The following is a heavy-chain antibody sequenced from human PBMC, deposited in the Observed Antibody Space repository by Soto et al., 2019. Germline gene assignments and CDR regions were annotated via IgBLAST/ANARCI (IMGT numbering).Heavy chain of an antibody. J-gene: IGHJ6*02. CDR3: ARNWSASGMDV. V-gene: IGHV1-18*04. Sequence: QVQLVQSGAEVKKPGASVKVSCKASGYIFTSYGISWVRQAPGQGLEWMGWISIYQNYKHSAQKFPGRVTLTADTATTTAYMELRSLTSDDTAVYYCARNWSASGMDVWGQGTTVTVSS. D-gene: IGHD1-1*01. CDR1: GYIFTSYG. CDR2: ISIYQNYK.